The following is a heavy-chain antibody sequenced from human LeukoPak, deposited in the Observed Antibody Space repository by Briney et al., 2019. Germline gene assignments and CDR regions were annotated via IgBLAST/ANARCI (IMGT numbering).Heavy chain of an antibody. CDR2: ISSSGLTI. CDR1: GLTFSNYE. Sequence: GGSLRLSCAASGLTFSNYEMNWVRQAPGQGLEWVSYISSSGLTIYYGDSMKGRFTISRDNAKNSLYLQMNSLRAEDTAVYYCVRGSVADYWGQGTLVTVSS. V-gene: IGHV3-48*03. J-gene: IGHJ4*02. CDR3: VRGSVADY.